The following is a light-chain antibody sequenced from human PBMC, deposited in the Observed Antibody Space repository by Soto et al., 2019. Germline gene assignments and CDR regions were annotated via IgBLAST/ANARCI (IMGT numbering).Light chain of an antibody. CDR1: QDIRGA. V-gene: IGKV1-13*02. CDR2: DVS. CDR3: KQFNSYTIT. Sequence: TQPPSPPFSAVGDRVTITCPAGQDIRGALAWYQQKSGNTPNLLIYDVSTLEGGVPSRFSGSGSGTEFTLTISSLQPEDFGTYYCKQFNSYTITFGHGTRLEIK. J-gene: IGKJ5*01.